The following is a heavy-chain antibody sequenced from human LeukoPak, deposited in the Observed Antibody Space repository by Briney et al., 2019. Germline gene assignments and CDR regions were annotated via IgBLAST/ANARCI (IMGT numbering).Heavy chain of an antibody. CDR1: GYTFTSYY. D-gene: IGHD6-13*01. CDR3: AKDLEDRHDSSSWYGIDY. J-gene: IGHJ4*02. Sequence: ASVKVSCKASGYTFTSYYMHWVRQAPGQGLEWMGIINPSGGSTSYAQKFQGRVTMTRDTSTSTVYMELSSLRSEDTAVYYCAKDLEDRHDSSSWYGIDYWGQGTLVTVSS. V-gene: IGHV1-46*01. CDR2: INPSGGST.